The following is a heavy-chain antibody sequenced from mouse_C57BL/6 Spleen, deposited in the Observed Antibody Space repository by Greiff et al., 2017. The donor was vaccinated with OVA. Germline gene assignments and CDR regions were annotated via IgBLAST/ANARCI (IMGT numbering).Heavy chain of an antibody. Sequence: QQSCKASGYTFTSYWMHWVKQRPGRGLEWIGRIDPNSGGTKYNEKFKSKATLTVDKPSSTAYMQLSSLTSEDSAVYYCARSGSSPSYWYFDVWGTGTTVTVSS. D-gene: IGHD1-1*01. V-gene: IGHV1-72*01. CDR3: ARSGSSPSYWYFDV. CDR1: GYTFTSYW. J-gene: IGHJ1*03. CDR2: IDPNSGGT.